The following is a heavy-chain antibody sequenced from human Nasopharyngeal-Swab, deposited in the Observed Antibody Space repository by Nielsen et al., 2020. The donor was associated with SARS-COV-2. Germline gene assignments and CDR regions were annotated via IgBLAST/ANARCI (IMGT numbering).Heavy chain of an antibody. CDR1: GFTFSSYG. CDR2: IWYDGSNK. V-gene: IGHV3-33*01. CDR3: ARGGGDSSGWHFDY. D-gene: IGHD6-19*01. Sequence: GGSLRLSCAASGFTFSSYGMHWVRQAPGKGLEWVAVIWYDGSNKYYADSVKGRFTISRDNSKNTLYLQMNSLRAKDTAVYYCARGGGDSSGWHFDYWGQGTLVTVSS. J-gene: IGHJ4*02.